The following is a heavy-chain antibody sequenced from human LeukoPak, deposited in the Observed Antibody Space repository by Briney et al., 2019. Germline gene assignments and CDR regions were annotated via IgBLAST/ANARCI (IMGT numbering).Heavy chain of an antibody. D-gene: IGHD3-10*01. CDR3: ARDTPIYGSGSYYNPFDY. CDR2: INHSGST. CDR1: GGSFSGYY. Sequence: SETLSLTCAVYGGSFSGYYWSWIRQPPGKGLEWIGEINHSGSTNYNPSLKSRVTISVDTSKNQFSLKLSSVTAADTAVYYCARDTPIYGSGSYYNPFDYWGQGTLVTVSS. V-gene: IGHV4-34*01. J-gene: IGHJ4*02.